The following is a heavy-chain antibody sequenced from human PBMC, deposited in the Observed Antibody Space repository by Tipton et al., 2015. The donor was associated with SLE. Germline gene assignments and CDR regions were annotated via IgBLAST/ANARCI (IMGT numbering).Heavy chain of an antibody. CDR1: GFTFSSYA. CDR2: ISGSGGST. Sequence: SLRLSCAASGFTFSSYAMNWVRQAPGKGLEWVSVISGSGGSTYYADSVKGRFTISRDNSKNTLYLQMNSLRAEDTAVYYCAKDGREWLSPFDYWGQGTLVTVSS. V-gene: IGHV3-23*01. CDR3: AKDGREWLSPFDY. D-gene: IGHD3-3*01. J-gene: IGHJ4*02.